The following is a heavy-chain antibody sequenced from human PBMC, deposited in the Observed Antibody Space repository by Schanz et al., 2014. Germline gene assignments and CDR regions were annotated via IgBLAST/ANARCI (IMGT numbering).Heavy chain of an antibody. D-gene: IGHD2-2*01. CDR2: IIPSLGQA. CDR1: GGTFSSFG. V-gene: IGHV1-69*11. CDR3: ARGHMPEAFDI. Sequence: QVQLVQSGAEVKKPGSSVKVSCKASGGTFSSFGINWVRQAPGQGLEWMGRIIPSLGQAKYEQKFQDKVTITADESTKTGYMELSGLRYEYTALSYCARGHMPEAFDIWGQGTMVTVSS. J-gene: IGHJ3*02.